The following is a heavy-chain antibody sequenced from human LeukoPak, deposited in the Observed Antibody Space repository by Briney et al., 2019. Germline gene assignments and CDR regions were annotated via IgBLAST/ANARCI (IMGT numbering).Heavy chain of an antibody. V-gene: IGHV4-34*01. D-gene: IGHD3-10*01. CDR2: INHSGST. CDR1: GGSFSGYY. J-gene: IGHJ4*02. Sequence: PSETLSLTCAVYGGSFSGYYWSWIRQPPGKGLEWIGEINHSGSTNYNPSLKSRVTISVDTSKNQFSLKLSSVTAADTAVYYCARAKGHYYGSGSYDYWGQGTQVTVSS. CDR3: ARAKGHYYGSGSYDY.